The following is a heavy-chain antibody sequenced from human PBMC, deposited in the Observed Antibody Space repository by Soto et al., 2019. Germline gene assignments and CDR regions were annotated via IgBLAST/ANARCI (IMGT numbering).Heavy chain of an antibody. V-gene: IGHV3-30*18. D-gene: IGHD1-26*01. CDR2: LSFDGSNK. J-gene: IGHJ6*02. CDR3: AKSLLGSPGYYYYGMDV. Sequence: QVQLVESGGNVVQPGRSLRLSCAASGFAFTSYGMHWVRQAPGKGLEWVALLSFDGSNKYYADSVKGRFTISRDNSKNTLYLQMNSLGAEDTAVYYCAKSLLGSPGYYYYGMDVWGQGTTVTVSS. CDR1: GFAFTSYG.